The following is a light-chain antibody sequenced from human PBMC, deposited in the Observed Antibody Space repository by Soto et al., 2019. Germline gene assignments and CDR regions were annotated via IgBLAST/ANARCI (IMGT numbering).Light chain of an antibody. Sequence: DIVMTQSPDSLAVSLGERATINCKSSQSVLYSSNNKNHLAWYQQKSGQPPKLLIYWASTRESGVPDRFRGSGSGTDFTLTISSLQAEDVVVYYCQQYYSTPWTFGQGTKVEIK. CDR3: QQYYSTPWT. V-gene: IGKV4-1*01. J-gene: IGKJ1*01. CDR2: WAS. CDR1: QSVLYSSNNKNH.